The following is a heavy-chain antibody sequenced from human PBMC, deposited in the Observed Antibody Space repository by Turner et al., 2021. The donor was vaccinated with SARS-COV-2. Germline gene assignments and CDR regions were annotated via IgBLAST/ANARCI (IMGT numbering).Heavy chain of an antibody. CDR3: ARGRGGGGSSNNWFDP. CDR1: GGSIRSYY. Sequence: QVQLQESGPGLVKPSETLSLTCTVSGGSIRSYYWSWIRQPPGKGLEWIGYIYYSGSTNYNPSLKSRVSISVDTSKNQFSLKLTSVTAADTAVYYCARGRGGGGSSNNWFDPWGQGTLVIVSS. D-gene: IGHD2-15*01. V-gene: IGHV4-59*01. J-gene: IGHJ5*02. CDR2: IYYSGST.